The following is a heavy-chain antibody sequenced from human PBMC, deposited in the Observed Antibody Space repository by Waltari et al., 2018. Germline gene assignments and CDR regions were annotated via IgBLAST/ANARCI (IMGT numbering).Heavy chain of an antibody. J-gene: IGHJ4*02. CDR2: IEPVDSGT. Sequence: EVQLVQSGAEVKKPGESLKISCKGSGYSFTSYWIGWVRQMPGKGLGWMGLIEPVDSGTRYSPSVQGQVTSSADKSISTAYLQWSSLKVSDTAMYYFARRGYDFWSGYPDYWVQGTLVTVSS. CDR1: GYSFTSYW. D-gene: IGHD3-3*01. CDR3: ARRGYDFWSGYPDY. V-gene: IGHV5-51*01.